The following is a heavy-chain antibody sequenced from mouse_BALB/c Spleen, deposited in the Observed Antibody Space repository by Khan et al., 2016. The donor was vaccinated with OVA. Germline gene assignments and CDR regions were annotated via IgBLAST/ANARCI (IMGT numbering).Heavy chain of an antibody. J-gene: IGHJ2*01. D-gene: IGHD2-3*01. CDR1: GYTFTYYV. CDR2: IYPGSDNA. Sequence: QVQLQQPGPELVKPGASVKMSCKASGYTFTYYVITWVKQRTGQGLEWIGEIYPGSDNAYYNERFKGKATLTADKSSNTTHIQLSSLTSEDSAVYFCARGDGYYVYFDYWGQGTTLTVSS. CDR3: ARGDGYYVYFDY. V-gene: IGHV1-81*01.